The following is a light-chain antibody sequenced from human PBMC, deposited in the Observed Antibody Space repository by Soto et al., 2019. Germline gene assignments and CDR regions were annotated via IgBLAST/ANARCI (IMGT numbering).Light chain of an antibody. CDR1: SSDVGGYNY. CDR2: EVS. J-gene: IGLJ1*01. V-gene: IGLV2-14*01. Sequence: QSALTQPASVSGSPGQSITISCTGTSSDVGGYNYVSWYQQHPGKAPKFMIYEVSNRPSGVSDRFSGSKSGNTASLTISGLKAEDEADYYCCSYTSSVSYVFGTGTKVTVL. CDR3: CSYTSSVSYV.